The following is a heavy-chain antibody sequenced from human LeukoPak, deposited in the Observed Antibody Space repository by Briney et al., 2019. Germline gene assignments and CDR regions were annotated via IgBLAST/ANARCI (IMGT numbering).Heavy chain of an antibody. CDR2: IYTGGST. CDR3: ARESETGLGWFDP. Sequence: QPGGSLRLSCAASGFTVSSNYMSWVRQAPGKGLEWVSVIYTGGSTYYADSVKGRFTISRDNSKNTLYLQMNSLRAEDTAVYYCARESETGLGWFDPWGQGTLVTVSS. V-gene: IGHV3-53*05. J-gene: IGHJ5*02. CDR1: GFTVSSNY.